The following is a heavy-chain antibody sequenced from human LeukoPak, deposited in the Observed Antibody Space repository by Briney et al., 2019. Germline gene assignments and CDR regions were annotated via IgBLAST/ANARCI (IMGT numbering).Heavy chain of an antibody. J-gene: IGHJ4*01. CDR1: GFIVSNTY. D-gene: IGHD3-3*02. CDR3: ASLARDY. CDR2: IHNDGST. Sequence: PGGSLRLSCAASGFIVSNTYMTWVRQAPGKGLEWVSVIHNDGSTYYADSVKGRFTVSRGNSKNMLFPRMNSLRVEDTAVYFCASLARDYWGQGTLVSVSS. V-gene: IGHV3-53*01.